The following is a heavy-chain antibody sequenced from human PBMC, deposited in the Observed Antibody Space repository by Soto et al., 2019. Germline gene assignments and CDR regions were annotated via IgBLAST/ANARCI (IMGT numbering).Heavy chain of an antibody. CDR2: IYHSGST. D-gene: IGHD3-22*01. V-gene: IGHV4-30-2*01. CDR1: GDSISSGGYY. Sequence: SETLSLTCAVSGDSISSGGYYWSWIRQPPGKGLEWIGEIYHSGSTNYNPSLKSRVTISVDKSKNQFSLKLSSVTAADTAVYYCARGYPYYYDSSGFDYWGQGTLVTVSS. CDR3: ARGYPYYYDSSGFDY. J-gene: IGHJ4*02.